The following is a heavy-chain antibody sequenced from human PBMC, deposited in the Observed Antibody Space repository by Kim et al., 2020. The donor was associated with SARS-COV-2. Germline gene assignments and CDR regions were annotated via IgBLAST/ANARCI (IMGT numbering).Heavy chain of an antibody. J-gene: IGHJ4*02. V-gene: IGHV4-39*01. CDR3: ARHEGGAVIMVFDTPTY. CDR2: IYRSGNT. D-gene: IGHD3-9*01. CDR1: GGSINSSDYY. Sequence: SETLSLTCTVSGGSINSSDYYWGWIRQPPGKGLEWIGSIYRSGNTYYNSSLKSRVTISMDTSKNQFALRLNSVTAADTSLYYCARHEGGAVIMVFDTPTYWGQGVLVTVSS.